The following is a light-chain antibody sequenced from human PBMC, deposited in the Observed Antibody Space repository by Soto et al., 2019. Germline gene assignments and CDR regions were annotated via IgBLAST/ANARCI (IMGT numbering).Light chain of an antibody. J-gene: IGKJ5*01. CDR1: QSVSSY. CDR3: QQRSNWASIT. Sequence: EIVLTQSPATLSLSPGERATLSCRASQSVSSYLAWYQQKPGQAPRLLIYDASNKATGIPARFSGSGSGTDFTLTISSQEPEDFAVYYCQQRSNWASITFGQGTRLEIK. CDR2: DAS. V-gene: IGKV3-11*01.